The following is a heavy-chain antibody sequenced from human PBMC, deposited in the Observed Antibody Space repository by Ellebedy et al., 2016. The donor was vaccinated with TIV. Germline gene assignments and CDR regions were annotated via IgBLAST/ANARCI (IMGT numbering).Heavy chain of an antibody. D-gene: IGHD3-22*01. Sequence: SETLSLTCTVSGGSFSGYYWSWIRQPPGKGLEWIREINHSGSTNYNPSLKSRVTISVDTSKNQFSLKLSSVTAADTAVYYCAREDSSGYYYFDYWGQGTLVTVSS. V-gene: IGHV4-34*01. CDR3: AREDSSGYYYFDY. CDR2: INHSGST. J-gene: IGHJ4*02. CDR1: GGSFSGYY.